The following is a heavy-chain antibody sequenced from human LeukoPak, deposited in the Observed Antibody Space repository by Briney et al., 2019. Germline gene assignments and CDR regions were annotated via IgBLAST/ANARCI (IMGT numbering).Heavy chain of an antibody. CDR3: ARLLQEPAAIFYYYMDV. CDR1: GFTFSSYA. CDR2: INSGGRT. Sequence: PGGSLRLSCAASGFTFSSYAMSWVRQAPGKGLEWVSAINSGGRTYYADSVKGRFTISRDNSKNTMYLQMTSLKASDTAMYYCARLLQEPAAIFYYYMDVWGKGTTVTVSS. J-gene: IGHJ6*03. D-gene: IGHD2-2*02. V-gene: IGHV3-23*01.